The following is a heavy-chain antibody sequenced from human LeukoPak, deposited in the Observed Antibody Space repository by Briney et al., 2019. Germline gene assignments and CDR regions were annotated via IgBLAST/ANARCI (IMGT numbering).Heavy chain of an antibody. D-gene: IGHD3-9*01. CDR1: RFTFSDYY. V-gene: IGHV3-11*01. J-gene: IGHJ4*02. CDR3: ARTLRYELPAYYFDY. CDR2: ISSSGSTI. Sequence: GGSLRLSCAASRFTFSDYYMSWIRQAPGKGLEWVSYISSSGSTIYYADSVKGRFTISRDNAKNSLYLQMNSLRAEDTAVYYCARTLRYELPAYYFDYWGQGTLVTVSS.